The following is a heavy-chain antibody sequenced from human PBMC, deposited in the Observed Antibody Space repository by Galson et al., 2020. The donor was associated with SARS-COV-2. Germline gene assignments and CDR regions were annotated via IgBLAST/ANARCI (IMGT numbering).Heavy chain of an antibody. CDR3: ARGYCSSSSCRSVPFYYYMDV. V-gene: IGHV4-30-4*01. CDR2: IYYGGNT. J-gene: IGHJ6*03. Sequence: SETLSLTCTVSGASISSDDYYWSWIRQSPAKGLEWIGYIYYGGNTYHNPSLKSRLPISIDASKNQFSLKVSSVTAADTAIYYCARGYCSSSSCRSVPFYYYMDVWGKGTTVTVSS. D-gene: IGHD2-2*01. CDR1: GASISSDDYY.